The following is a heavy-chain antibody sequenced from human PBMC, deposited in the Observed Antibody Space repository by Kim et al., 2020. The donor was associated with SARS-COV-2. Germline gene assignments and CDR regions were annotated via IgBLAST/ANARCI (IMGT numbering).Heavy chain of an antibody. J-gene: IGHJ6*03. V-gene: IGHV4-30-2*04. Sequence: YNPSLKSRVNILVETSKNQFSLKLSSVTAADTAVYHCARSTSNYFNYMDVWGKGATVTVSS. D-gene: IGHD3-3*02. CDR3: ARSTSNYFNYMDV.